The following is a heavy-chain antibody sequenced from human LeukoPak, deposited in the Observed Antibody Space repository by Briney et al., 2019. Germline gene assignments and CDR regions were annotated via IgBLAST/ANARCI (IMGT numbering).Heavy chain of an antibody. J-gene: IGHJ4*02. V-gene: IGHV3-7*01. Sequence: PGGSLRLSCAASGFTLSSYWMSWVRQAPGKGLEWVANIKQDGSEKYYVDSVKGRFTISRDNAKNSLYLQMNSLRAEDTAVYYCARDRLGYSSGWYVFDYWGQGTLVTVSS. CDR3: ARDRLGYSSGWYVFDY. D-gene: IGHD6-19*01. CDR1: GFTLSSYW. CDR2: IKQDGSEK.